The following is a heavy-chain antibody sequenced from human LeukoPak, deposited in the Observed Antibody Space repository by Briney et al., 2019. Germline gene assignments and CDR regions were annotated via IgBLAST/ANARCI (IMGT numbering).Heavy chain of an antibody. CDR2: IYYSGST. CDR3: ARLPYYYDSSGTSDY. D-gene: IGHD3-22*01. V-gene: IGHV4-59*01. Sequence: SETLSLTCTVSGGSISSYYGSWIRQPPGKGLEWIGYIYYSGSTNYNPSLKSRVTISVDTSKNQFSLKLSSVTAADTAVYYCARLPYYYDSSGTSDYWGQGTLVTVSS. J-gene: IGHJ4*02. CDR1: GGSISSYY.